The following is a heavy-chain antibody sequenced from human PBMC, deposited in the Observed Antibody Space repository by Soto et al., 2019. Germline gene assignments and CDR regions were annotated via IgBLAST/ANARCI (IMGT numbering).Heavy chain of an antibody. CDR1: GGSISSGGYS. CDR2: IYHSGST. J-gene: IGHJ4*02. Sequence: SETLSLTCAVSGGSISSGGYSWSWIRQPPGKGLEWIGYIYHSGSTYYNPSLKSRVTISVDRSKNQFSLKLSSVTAADTAVYYCAREKMTTVTRGSYFDYWGQGTLVTVSS. CDR3: AREKMTTVTRGSYFDY. D-gene: IGHD4-17*01. V-gene: IGHV4-30-2*01.